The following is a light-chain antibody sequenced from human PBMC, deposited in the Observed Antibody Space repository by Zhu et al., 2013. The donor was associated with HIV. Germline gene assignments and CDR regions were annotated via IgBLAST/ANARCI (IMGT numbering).Light chain of an antibody. Sequence: DIQLTQSPSFLSASVGDRVTITCRATQGIDRYLAWYQQKPGKAPKLLIYAASNLQSGVPSRFSGSGSGTDFTLTISSLQPEDVATYYCQQYDKFLSFGGGTKVEIK. V-gene: IGKV1-9*01. CDR2: AAS. CDR3: QQYDKFLS. J-gene: IGKJ4*01. CDR1: QGIDRY.